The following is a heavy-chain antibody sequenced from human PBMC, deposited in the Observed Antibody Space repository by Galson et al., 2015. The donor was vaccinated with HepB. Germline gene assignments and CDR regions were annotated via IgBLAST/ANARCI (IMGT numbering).Heavy chain of an antibody. V-gene: IGHV1-18*01. Sequence: SVTVSCKASGYAFTSYGISWGRQAPGQGLEWMGWISPYNGNTHYAQKLQGRVTMTTDTSTSTAYMELRSLRSDDTAVYYCARDLGLLDPLRVGEAFDIWGQGTMVTVSS. CDR1: GYAFTSYG. D-gene: IGHD3-3*01. CDR2: ISPYNGNT. CDR3: ARDLGLLDPLRVGEAFDI. J-gene: IGHJ3*02.